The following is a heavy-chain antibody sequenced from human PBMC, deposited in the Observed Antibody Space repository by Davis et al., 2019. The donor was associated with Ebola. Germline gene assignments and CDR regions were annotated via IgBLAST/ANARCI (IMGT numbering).Heavy chain of an antibody. CDR2: VFYSGYA. Sequence: PSETLSLTCTVSGGSIDNYYWTWIRQPPGKGLEWIGNVFYSGYANYNPSLKSRVTISADKSISTAYLQWNSLKASDTAMYYCARGMGRRGFDIWGQGTMVTVSS. CDR1: GGSIDNYY. D-gene: IGHD3-10*01. CDR3: ARGMGRRGFDI. V-gene: IGHV4-59*12. J-gene: IGHJ3*02.